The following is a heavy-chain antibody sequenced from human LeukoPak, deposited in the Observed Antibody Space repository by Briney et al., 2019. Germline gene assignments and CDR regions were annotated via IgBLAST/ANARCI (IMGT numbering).Heavy chain of an antibody. V-gene: IGHV1-2*02. D-gene: IGHD3-22*01. CDR1: GYTFTAYY. CDR2: INPNNGDT. J-gene: IGHJ3*02. CDR3: ATPYYYDNNGYQFCDI. Sequence: ASVKVSCKASGYTFTAYYMHWVRQAPGQGLEWMGWINPNNGDTNYPQKFQGRVTMTRDTSISTAYMELTSLRSDDTAVYYCATPYYYDNNGYQFCDIWGQGTMVTVSS.